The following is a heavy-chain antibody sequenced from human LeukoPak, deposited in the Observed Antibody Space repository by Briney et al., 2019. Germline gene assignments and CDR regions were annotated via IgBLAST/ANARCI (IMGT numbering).Heavy chain of an antibody. J-gene: IGHJ4*02. D-gene: IGHD6-13*01. CDR3: AKGGEIAAAGCFDY. CDR1: GFTFSSYA. CDR2: ISYDGSNK. Sequence: GGSLRLSCAASGFTFSSYAMHWVRQAPGKGLEWVAVISYDGSNKYYADSVKGRFTISRDNSKNTLYLQMNSLRAEDTAVYYCAKGGEIAAAGCFDYWGQGTLVTVSS. V-gene: IGHV3-30-3*01.